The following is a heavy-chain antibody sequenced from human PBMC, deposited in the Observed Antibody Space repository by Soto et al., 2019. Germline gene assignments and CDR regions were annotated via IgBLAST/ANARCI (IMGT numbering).Heavy chain of an antibody. J-gene: IGHJ5*02. CDR1: GFTFSDYY. Sequence: PGGSLRLSCAASGFTFSDYYMSWIRQAPGKGLEWVSYISSSGSTIYYADSVKGRFTISRDNAKNSLYLQMNSLRAEDTAVYYCVRDRTDCSSTSCFIPTYNWFDPWGQGTLVTVSS. D-gene: IGHD2-2*01. V-gene: IGHV3-11*01. CDR2: ISSSGSTI. CDR3: VRDRTDCSSTSCFIPTYNWFDP.